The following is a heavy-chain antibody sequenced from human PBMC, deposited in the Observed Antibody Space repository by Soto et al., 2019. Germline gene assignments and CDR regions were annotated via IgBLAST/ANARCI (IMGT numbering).Heavy chain of an antibody. Sequence: PGGSLRLSCAASGVIFSDHNMHWGRRAPGKGREGVAVRSYDGTNKYYADSVKGRVTISRDKSGNTLSLQMNSLGAGDTAVYYCAKDRSNSWSFDYWGQGTLVTVSS. CDR2: RSYDGTNK. J-gene: IGHJ4*02. CDR3: AKDRSNSWSFDY. D-gene: IGHD6-13*01. V-gene: IGHV3-30*18. CDR1: GVIFSDHN.